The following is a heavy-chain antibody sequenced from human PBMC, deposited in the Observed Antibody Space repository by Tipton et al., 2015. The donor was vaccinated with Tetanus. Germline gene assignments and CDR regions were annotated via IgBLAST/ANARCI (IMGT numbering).Heavy chain of an antibody. V-gene: IGHV3-9*01. CDR1: GFTFDDYA. Sequence: SLRLSCAASGFTFDDYAMHWVRQAPGKGMEWVSGISWNSGSIGYADSVKGRFTISRDNSKNTLYLQMNSLRAEDTAVYYCAKEQYYDFWSGYYVLDYWGQGTLVTVSS. CDR3: AKEQYYDFWSGYYVLDY. J-gene: IGHJ4*02. CDR2: ISWNSGSI. D-gene: IGHD3-3*01.